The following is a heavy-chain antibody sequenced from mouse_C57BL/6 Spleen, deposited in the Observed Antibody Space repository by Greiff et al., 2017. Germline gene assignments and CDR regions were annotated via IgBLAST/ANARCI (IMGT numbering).Heavy chain of an antibody. V-gene: IGHV1-26*01. D-gene: IGHD4-1*01. Sequence: VQLQQSGPELVKPGASVKISCKASGYTFTDYYMNWVKQSHGKSLEWIGDINPNNGGTSYNQKFKGKATLTVDKSSSTAYMELRSLTSEDSAVYYCARELGFDYWGQGTTLTVSS. CDR3: ARELGFDY. CDR1: GYTFTDYY. CDR2: INPNNGGT. J-gene: IGHJ2*01.